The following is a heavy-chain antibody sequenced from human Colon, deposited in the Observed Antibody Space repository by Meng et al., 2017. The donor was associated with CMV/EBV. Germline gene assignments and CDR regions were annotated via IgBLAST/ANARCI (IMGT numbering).Heavy chain of an antibody. J-gene: IGHJ4*02. V-gene: IGHV1-2*02. Sequence: VQLMQVGAGVKEPGASVKVPCKTSGYTFSDYYMHWVRQAPGPGLEVMGWIRSDGSATNYAQKFRGRVTMTRDESVSTAYMELSGLTSDDTAVYFCVRSSGWSLFDYWGPGALVTVSS. D-gene: IGHD6-19*01. CDR2: IRSDGSAT. CDR3: VRSSGWSLFDY. CDR1: GYTFSDYY.